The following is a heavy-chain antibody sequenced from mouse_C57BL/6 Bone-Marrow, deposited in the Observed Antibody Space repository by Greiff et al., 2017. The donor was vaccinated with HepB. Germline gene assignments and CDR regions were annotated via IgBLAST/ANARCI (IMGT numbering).Heavy chain of an antibody. CDR3: ARDRFDYDFDY. CDR2: INTGGTYT. Sequence: EVQLVESGGDLVKSGGSLKLSCAASGFTFSTSGMSWVRQTPDKRLEWVATINTGGTYTYYPDSVKGRFTISRDTAKNTLFLQMSSLKSEDTAIYYCARDRFDYDFDYWGQGTTLTVSA. CDR1: GFTFSTSG. V-gene: IGHV5-6*01. J-gene: IGHJ2*01. D-gene: IGHD2-14*01.